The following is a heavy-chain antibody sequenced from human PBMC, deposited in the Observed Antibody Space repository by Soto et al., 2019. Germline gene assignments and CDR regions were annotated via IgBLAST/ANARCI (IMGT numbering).Heavy chain of an antibody. Sequence: GGSLRLSCAASGFTFSNAWMSWVRQAPGKGLEWVGRIKSKTDGGTTDYAAPVKGRFTISRDYSKNTLYLQMNSLKTEDAAVYYCTTRRGGRSSSFAFDIWGQGTMVTVSS. CDR1: GFTFSNAW. D-gene: IGHD6-6*01. V-gene: IGHV3-15*01. J-gene: IGHJ3*02. CDR2: IKSKTDGGTT. CDR3: TTRRGGRSSSFAFDI.